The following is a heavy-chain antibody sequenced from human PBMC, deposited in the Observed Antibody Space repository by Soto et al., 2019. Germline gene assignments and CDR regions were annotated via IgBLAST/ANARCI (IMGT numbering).Heavy chain of an antibody. CDR3: SRVYCSGGGCYSIDD. CDR1: GYTFTSYY. CDR2: INPSGST. V-gene: IGHV1-46*03. D-gene: IGHD2-15*01. Sequence: QVQLVQSGAEVKKPGASVKVSCKASGYTFTSYYMHWVRQAPGQGLEWMGIINPSGSTSYAQKFQGRVTMTRDTSTSTVYMELSSLRSEDTAVYYCSRVYCSGGGCYSIDDWGQGTLVTVSS. J-gene: IGHJ4*02.